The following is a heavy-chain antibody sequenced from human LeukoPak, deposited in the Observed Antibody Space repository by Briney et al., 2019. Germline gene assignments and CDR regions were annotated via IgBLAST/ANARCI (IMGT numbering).Heavy chain of an antibody. V-gene: IGHV1-18*01. Sequence: ASVKVSCKASGYTFRSYGVSWIRQAPGQGLEWMGSISIYNGNTKYAENFQGRVTMTTDTSTSTAYMELSLRSGDTAMYYCARDQYDSVWGSYRPYFDFWGQGTLVTVSS. J-gene: IGHJ4*02. CDR1: GYTFRSYG. D-gene: IGHD3-16*02. CDR3: ARDQYDSVWGSYRPYFDF. CDR2: ISIYNGNT.